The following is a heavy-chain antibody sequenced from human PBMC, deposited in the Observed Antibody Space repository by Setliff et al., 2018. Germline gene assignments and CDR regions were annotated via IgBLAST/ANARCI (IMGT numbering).Heavy chain of an antibody. V-gene: IGHV1-3*01. CDR3: ARGWAGYCSGGSCGEWFDP. CDR2: INAGNGNT. CDR1: GYTFTSYA. Sequence: ASVKVSCKASGYTFTSYAMHWVRQAPGQRLEWMGWINAGNGNTKYSQKFQGRVTMTRNTSISTAYMELSSLRSEDTAVYYCARGWAGYCSGGSCGEWFDPWGQGTLVTVSS. J-gene: IGHJ5*02. D-gene: IGHD2-15*01.